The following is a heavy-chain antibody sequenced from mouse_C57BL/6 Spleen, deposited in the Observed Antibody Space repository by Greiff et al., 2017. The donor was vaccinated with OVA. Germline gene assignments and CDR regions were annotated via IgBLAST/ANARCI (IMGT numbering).Heavy chain of an antibody. V-gene: IGHV1-18*01. D-gene: IGHD3-3*01. J-gene: IGHJ3*01. CDR3: ARGGGRGFAY. Sequence: EVKLMESGPELVKPGASVKIPCKASGYTFTDYNMDWVKQSHGKSLEWIGDINPNNGGPIYNQKFKGKATLTVDKSSSTAYMELRSLTSEDTAVYYCARGGGRGFAYWGQGTLVTVSA. CDR1: GYTFTDYN. CDR2: INPNNGGP.